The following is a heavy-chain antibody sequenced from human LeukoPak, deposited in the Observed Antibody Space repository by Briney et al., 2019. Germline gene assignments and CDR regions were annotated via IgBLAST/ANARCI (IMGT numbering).Heavy chain of an antibody. CDR2: IYYTGST. CDR3: ARGGYGSGTYYFDY. D-gene: IGHD3-10*01. J-gene: IGHJ4*02. CDR1: GGSISSYY. V-gene: IGHV4-59*01. Sequence: SETLSLTCTVSGGSISSYYWTWIRQPPGKGLEWIGYIYYTGSTNYNPSLKSRVTISIDTSKNQFSLKLSSVTAADTAVYYCARGGYGSGTYYFDYWGQGTLVTVSS.